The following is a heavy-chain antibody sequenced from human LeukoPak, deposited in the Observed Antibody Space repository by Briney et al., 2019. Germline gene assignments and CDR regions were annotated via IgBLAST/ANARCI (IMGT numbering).Heavy chain of an antibody. CDR3: VREPQAEYYFDY. CDR2: INSDGSST. Sequence: PGGSLRLSCAASGFTFSSYWMHWVRQAPGEGLVWVSRINSDGSSTTYADSVKGRFTISRDNAKNTLYLQMNSLRAEDTAVYYCVREPQAEYYFDYWGQGTLVTVSS. J-gene: IGHJ4*02. D-gene: IGHD1-14*01. CDR1: GFTFSSYW. V-gene: IGHV3-74*01.